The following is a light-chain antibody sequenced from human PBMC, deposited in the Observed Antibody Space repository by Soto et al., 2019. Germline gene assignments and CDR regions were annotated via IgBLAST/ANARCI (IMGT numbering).Light chain of an antibody. CDR2: DAS. Sequence: DIQMTQSPSSLSASVGDXVTIXCRASQSTSSYLNWYQQKPGKAPKLLIYDASNLEAGVPSRFRGSGSGTDFTFTISRLQPEDIATYYCQQYENLPTFGQGTRLEIK. J-gene: IGKJ5*01. CDR3: QQYENLPT. V-gene: IGKV1-33*01. CDR1: QSTSSY.